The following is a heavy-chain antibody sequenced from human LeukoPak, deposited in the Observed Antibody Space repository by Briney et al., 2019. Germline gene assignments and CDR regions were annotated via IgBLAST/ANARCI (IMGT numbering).Heavy chain of an antibody. J-gene: IGHJ3*02. CDR2: ISAYNGNT. Sequence: ASVKVSCKASGYTFTSYGISWVRQAPGQGLEWMGWISAYNGNTNYAQKLQGRVTMTTDTSTSTAYMELRSLRSDDTAVYYCARTSGDYPHDAFDIWGQGTMVTVSS. V-gene: IGHV1-18*01. D-gene: IGHD4-17*01. CDR1: GYTFTSYG. CDR3: ARTSGDYPHDAFDI.